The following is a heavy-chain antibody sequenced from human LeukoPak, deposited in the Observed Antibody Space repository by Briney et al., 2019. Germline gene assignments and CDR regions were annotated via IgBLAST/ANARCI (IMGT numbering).Heavy chain of an antibody. V-gene: IGHV3-7*01. Sequence: GGSLRLSCAASGFTFSSYWMSWVRQAPGKGLEWVGNIKQDGSEKYYVDSVKGRFTISRDNAKNSLYLQMNSLRAEDTAVYYCARILTGSSWYVYYYYYMDVWGKGTTVTVSS. CDR2: IKQDGSEK. CDR1: GFTFSSYW. D-gene: IGHD6-13*01. CDR3: ARILTGSSWYVYYYYYMDV. J-gene: IGHJ6*03.